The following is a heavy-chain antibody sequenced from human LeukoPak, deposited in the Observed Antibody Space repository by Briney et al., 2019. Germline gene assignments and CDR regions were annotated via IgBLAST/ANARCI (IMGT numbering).Heavy chain of an antibody. Sequence: PSETLSLTCTVSGGSVSSGSYYWSWIRQPPGKGLEWIGYIYYSGSTNYNPSLKSRVTISVDTSKNQFSLKLSSVTAADTAGYYCARDSLTGYYALDYWGQGTLVTVSS. CDR2: IYYSGST. CDR1: GGSVSSGSYY. D-gene: IGHD3-9*01. CDR3: ARDSLTGYYALDY. J-gene: IGHJ4*02. V-gene: IGHV4-61*01.